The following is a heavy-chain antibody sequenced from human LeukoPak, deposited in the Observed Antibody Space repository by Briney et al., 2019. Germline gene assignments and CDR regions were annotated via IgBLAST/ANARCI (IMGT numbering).Heavy chain of an antibody. Sequence: GGSLRLSCAASGLTFNNAWMSWVRQAPGKGLEWLAVISYDGSNKYYADSVKGRFTISRDNSKNTLYLQMNSLRPEDTAVYYCAKDADDDFWSDSLGSYFDHWGQGTLVTVSS. D-gene: IGHD3-3*01. J-gene: IGHJ4*02. CDR1: GLTFNNAW. CDR2: ISYDGSNK. V-gene: IGHV3-30*18. CDR3: AKDADDDFWSDSLGSYFDH.